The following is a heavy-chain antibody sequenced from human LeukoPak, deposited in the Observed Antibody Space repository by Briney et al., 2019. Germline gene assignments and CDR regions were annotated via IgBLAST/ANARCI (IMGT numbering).Heavy chain of an antibody. J-gene: IGHJ5*02. CDR2: ISAYNGNT. D-gene: IGHD3-9*01. CDR3: ARGLYDILTGYPNWFDP. CDR1: GYTFTGYG. Sequence: ASVKVSCKASGYTFTGYGISWVRQAPGQGLEWMGWISAYNGNTNYAQKLQGRVTMTTDTSTSTAYMELRSLRSDDTAVYYCARGLYDILTGYPNWFDPWGQGTLVTVSS. V-gene: IGHV1-18*01.